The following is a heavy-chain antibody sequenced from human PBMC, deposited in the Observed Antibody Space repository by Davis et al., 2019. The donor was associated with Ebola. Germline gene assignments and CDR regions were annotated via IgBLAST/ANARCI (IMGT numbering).Heavy chain of an antibody. Sequence: PGGSLRLSCAASGFTFSGSAMHWVRQASGKGLEWVGRIRSKANSYATAYAASVKGRFTISRDDSKNTAYLQMNSLKTEDTAVYYCTSSFRYPGSGHNWFDPWGQGTLVTVTS. V-gene: IGHV3-73*01. CDR1: GFTFSGSA. D-gene: IGHD3-10*01. J-gene: IGHJ5*02. CDR3: TSSFRYPGSGHNWFDP. CDR2: IRSKANSYAT.